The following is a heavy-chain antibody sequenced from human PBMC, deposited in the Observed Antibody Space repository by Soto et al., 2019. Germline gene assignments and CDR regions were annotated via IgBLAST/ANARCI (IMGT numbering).Heavy chain of an antibody. CDR1: GGSISSGGYY. D-gene: IGHD2-2*01. J-gene: IGHJ5*02. CDR2: IYYSGST. CDR3: ARARIVVVPDPLIPWFDP. Sequence: QVQLQESGPGLVKPSQTLSLTCTVSGGSISSGGYYWSWIRQHPGKGLEWIGYIYYSGSTYYNPSLTVRVTISVDTSKKQFSLKLSSVTAADTAVYYCARARIVVVPDPLIPWFDPWGQGTLVTVSS. V-gene: IGHV4-31*03.